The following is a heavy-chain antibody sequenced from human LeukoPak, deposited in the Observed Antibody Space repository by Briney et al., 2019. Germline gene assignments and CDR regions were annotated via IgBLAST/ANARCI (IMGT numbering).Heavy chain of an antibody. CDR2: INHSGTI. Sequence: PSETLSLTCAVYGGSFSGYYWSWIRQPPGKGLEWIGEINHSGTINYNPSLKSRVTISVDTSKNQFSLKLTSVTAADTAVYYCARARDGSGSYWRYWGQGTLVTVSS. J-gene: IGHJ4*02. D-gene: IGHD3-10*01. V-gene: IGHV4-34*01. CDR3: ARARDGSGSYWRY. CDR1: GGSFSGYY.